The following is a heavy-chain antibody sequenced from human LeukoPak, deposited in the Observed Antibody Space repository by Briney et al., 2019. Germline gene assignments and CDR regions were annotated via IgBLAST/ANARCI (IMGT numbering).Heavy chain of an antibody. CDR3: AKVRSSGSYCKYYYYGMDV. V-gene: IGHV3-30*02. Sequence: PGGSLRLSCVASGFTFSSYGMHWVRQGPGKGLEWVAFTRYDGSNKYYSDSVKGRFTISRDKSKNTLYLQMNSLRGEDTAVYYCAKVRSSGSYCKYYYYGMDVWGRGTTVTVSS. J-gene: IGHJ6*02. CDR1: GFTFSSYG. D-gene: IGHD3-10*01. CDR2: TRYDGSNK.